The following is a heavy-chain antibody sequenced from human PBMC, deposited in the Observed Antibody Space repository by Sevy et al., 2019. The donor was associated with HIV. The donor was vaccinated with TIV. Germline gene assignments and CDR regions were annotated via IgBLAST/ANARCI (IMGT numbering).Heavy chain of an antibody. J-gene: IGHJ5*02. CDR1: GFTFSNAW. Sequence: GGSQRLSCAASGFTFSNAWMSWVRQAPGKGLEWVGRIKSKTDGGTTDYAAPVKGRFTISRDDSKNTLYLQMNSLKTEDTAVYYCTTDSPPDWFDPWGQGTLVTVSS. CDR3: TTDSPPDWFDP. CDR2: IKSKTDGGTT. V-gene: IGHV3-15*01.